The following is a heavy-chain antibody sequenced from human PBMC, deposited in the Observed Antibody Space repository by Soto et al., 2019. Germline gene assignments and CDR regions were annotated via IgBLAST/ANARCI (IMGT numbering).Heavy chain of an antibody. CDR2: IIPIFGTA. J-gene: IGHJ4*02. CDR3: ARGKQWLGRIDY. CDR1: GGTFSSYA. D-gene: IGHD6-19*01. Sequence: SVKVSCKASGGTFSSYAISWVRQAPGQGLEWMGGIIPIFGTANYAQKFQGRVTITADESTSTAYMELSSLRSEDTAVYYCARGKQWLGRIDYWGQGTLVTVSS. V-gene: IGHV1-69*13.